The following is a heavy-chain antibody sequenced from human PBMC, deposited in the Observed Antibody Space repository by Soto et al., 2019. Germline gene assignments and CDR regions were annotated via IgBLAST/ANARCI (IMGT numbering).Heavy chain of an antibody. D-gene: IGHD4-4*01. CDR3: AKDSNLGRGYYFDY. V-gene: IGHV3-23*01. CDR2: ISGSGGST. J-gene: IGHJ4*02. Sequence: GGSLRLSCAASGFTFSSYVMSWVRQAPGKGLEWVSAISGSGGSTYYADSVKGRFTISRDNSKNTLYLQMNSLRAEDTAVYYCAKDSNLGRGYYFDYWGQGTLVTVS. CDR1: GFTFSSYV.